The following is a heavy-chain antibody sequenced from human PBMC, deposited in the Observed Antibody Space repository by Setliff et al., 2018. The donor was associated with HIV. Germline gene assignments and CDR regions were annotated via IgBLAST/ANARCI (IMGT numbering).Heavy chain of an antibody. CDR1: GYSISSGYY. J-gene: IGHJ4*02. V-gene: IGHV4-38-2*02. D-gene: IGHD5-18*01. CDR3: ASHERGNSYGLVS. Sequence: PSETLSLTCTVTGYSISSGYYWAWIRQPPGKGLEWIGHIYHAGNTYYNPSLKSRVTISVDTSKNQISLRLNSLTAADTAVYYCASHERGNSYGLVSWGQGMLVTVSS. CDR2: IYHAGNT.